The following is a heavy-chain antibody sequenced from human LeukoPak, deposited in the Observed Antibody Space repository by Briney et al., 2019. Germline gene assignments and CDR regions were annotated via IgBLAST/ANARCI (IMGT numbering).Heavy chain of an antibody. J-gene: IGHJ4*02. V-gene: IGHV4-39*07. CDR2: IYYSGST. D-gene: IGHD6-13*01. Sequence: SSETLSLTCTVSGGSISSSSYYWGWIRQPPGKGLEWIRSIYYSGSTYYNPSLKSRVTISVDTSKNQFSLKLTSVSAADTAVYYCTRSRAAAGTRDFDYWGQGTLVTVSS. CDR3: TRSRAAAGTRDFDY. CDR1: GGSISSSSYY.